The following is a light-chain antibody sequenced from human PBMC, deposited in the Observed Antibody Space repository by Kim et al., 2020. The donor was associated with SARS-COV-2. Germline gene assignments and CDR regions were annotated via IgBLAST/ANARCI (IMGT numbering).Light chain of an antibody. V-gene: IGLV1-51*01. CDR2: ENH. J-gene: IGLJ1*01. CDR3: GTWDVNLTAGV. Sequence: GQRSTGTCSGSDSNIGNKYVSWYQQFPGTAPKLLIYENHKRPSGIPDRFSGSKSDTSATLDIAGLQTGDEADYYCGTWDVNLTAGVFGAGTKVTVL. CDR1: DSNIGNKY.